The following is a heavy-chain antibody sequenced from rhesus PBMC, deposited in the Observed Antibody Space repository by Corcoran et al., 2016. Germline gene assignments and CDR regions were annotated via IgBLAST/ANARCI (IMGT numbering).Heavy chain of an antibody. CDR3: ASQYLDWLLPGYFEF. V-gene: IGHV3-54*02. D-gene: IGHD3-3*01. CDR1: GFTFSSYG. Sequence: EVQLVESGGGLVQPGGSLRLSCAASGFTFSSYGMHWVRQAPGEGLEWVSVISYDGSKKYYAGSVKYRFNIARENSKNRLYLQMNNLTLEDTAVYYCASQYLDWLLPGYFEFWGQGALVTVSS. J-gene: IGHJ1*01. CDR2: ISYDGSKK.